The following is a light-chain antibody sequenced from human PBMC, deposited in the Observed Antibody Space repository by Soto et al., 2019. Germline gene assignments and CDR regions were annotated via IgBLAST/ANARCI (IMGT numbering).Light chain of an antibody. J-gene: IGKJ1*01. CDR2: GAS. V-gene: IGKV3-20*01. CDR3: QQYGSSPWT. CDR1: QYVSTSN. Sequence: EMVLTQSPGTLSLSPGERATLSCRASQYVSTSNLAWYQQKPGQAPRLLIYGASNRATGIPDRFSGSGSGTDFTLTISRLESEDFAVYYCQQYGSSPWTFGQGTKVDIK.